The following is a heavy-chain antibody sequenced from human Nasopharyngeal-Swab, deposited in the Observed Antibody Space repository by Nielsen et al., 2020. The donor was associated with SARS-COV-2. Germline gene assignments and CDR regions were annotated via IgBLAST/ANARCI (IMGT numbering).Heavy chain of an antibody. CDR3: ARGEVRGVIILHYYYYYGMDV. CDR2: IYSGGSST. J-gene: IGHJ6*02. Sequence: WIRQPPGKGLEWVSVIYSGGSSTYYADSVKGRFTISRDNSKNTLYLQMNSLRSEDTAVYYCARGEVRGVIILHYYYYYGMDVWGQGTTVTVSS. V-gene: IGHV3-23*03. D-gene: IGHD3-10*01.